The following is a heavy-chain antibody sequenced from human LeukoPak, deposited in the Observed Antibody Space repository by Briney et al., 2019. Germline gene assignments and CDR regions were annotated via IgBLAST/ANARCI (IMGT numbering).Heavy chain of an antibody. V-gene: IGHV4-34*01. CDR2: INHSGST. J-gene: IGHJ4*02. D-gene: IGHD5-18*01. CDR3: ARVRRSYGYIDFDY. Sequence: PSETLSLTCAVYGGSFSGYYSSWIRQPPGKGLEWIGEINHSGSTNYNPSLKSRVTISVDTSKNQFSLKLSSVTAADTAVYYCARVRRSYGYIDFDYWGQGTLVTVSS. CDR1: GGSFSGYY.